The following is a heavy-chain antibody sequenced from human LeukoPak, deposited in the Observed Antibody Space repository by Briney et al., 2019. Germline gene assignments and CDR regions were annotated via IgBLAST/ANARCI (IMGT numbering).Heavy chain of an antibody. CDR1: GFNFIDYS. CDR3: ARGATTMIVEVPSDY. D-gene: IGHD3-22*01. V-gene: IGHV3-21*01. Sequence: TGGSLRLSCAASGFNFIDYSMNWVRQAPGKGLEWVSSIGSSSSNKYYADSVKGRFTISRDNAKNSLYLQMSSLRAEDTAVYYCARGATTMIVEVPSDYWGQGTLVTVSS. CDR2: IGSSSSNK. J-gene: IGHJ4*02.